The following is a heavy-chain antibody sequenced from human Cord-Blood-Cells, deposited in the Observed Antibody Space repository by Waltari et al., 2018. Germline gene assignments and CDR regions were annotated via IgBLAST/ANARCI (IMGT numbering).Heavy chain of an antibody. Sequence: EVQLVETGGGLIQPGGSLRLSCAASGFTVSSNYMSWVRQAPGKGLEWVSGIYSGGSTLYADSGKGRLTSSRDNSKTTRYIQMNSLRAEDTAVYYCARKGRSAGDNWNYAFDIWGQGTMVTVSS. CDR2: IYSGGST. D-gene: IGHD1-7*01. CDR1: GFTVSSNY. J-gene: IGHJ3*02. CDR3: ARKGRSAGDNWNYAFDI. V-gene: IGHV3-53*02.